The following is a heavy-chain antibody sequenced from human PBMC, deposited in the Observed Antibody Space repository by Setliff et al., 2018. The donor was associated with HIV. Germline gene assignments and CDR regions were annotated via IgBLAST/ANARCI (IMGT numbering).Heavy chain of an antibody. CDR2: ISPNNGDT. V-gene: IGHV1-2*02. Sequence: ASVKVSCKASGYTFIDYFMHWVRQAPGQGLEWMGWISPNNGDTNIPQRFQGRVTMTEDTSTDTAYMELSSLTSEDTAMYYCATIRAYYYDSSGQEYFQHWGHGSLVTSPQ. J-gene: IGHJ1*01. CDR3: ATIRAYYYDSSGQEYFQH. CDR1: GYTFIDYF. D-gene: IGHD3-22*01.